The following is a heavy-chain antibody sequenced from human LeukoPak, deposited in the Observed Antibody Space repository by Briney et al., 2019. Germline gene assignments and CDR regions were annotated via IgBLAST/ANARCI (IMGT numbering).Heavy chain of an antibody. CDR3: ALYYYDSSGYYSDY. Sequence: SETLSLTCTVSGGSISSSSYYWGWIRQPPGKGLEWIGSIYYSGSTYYNPSLKSRVTISVDTSKNQFSLKLSSVTAADTAVYYCALYYYDSSGYYSDYWGQGTLVTVSS. CDR2: IYYSGST. CDR1: GGSISSSSYY. V-gene: IGHV4-39*07. J-gene: IGHJ4*02. D-gene: IGHD3-22*01.